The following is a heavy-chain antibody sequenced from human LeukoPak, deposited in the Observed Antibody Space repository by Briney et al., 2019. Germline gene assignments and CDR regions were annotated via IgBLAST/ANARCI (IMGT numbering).Heavy chain of an antibody. CDR2: ISYDGSNE. CDR3: AKERSSGLFDFDY. CDR1: GFTFSNYA. V-gene: IGHV3-30*14. D-gene: IGHD6-19*01. J-gene: IGHJ4*02. Sequence: GGSLRLSCEASGFTFSNYAMHWVRQAPGKGLEWVAVISYDGSNEYYADSMKGRFTISRDNSRNTLYLQMNSLRAEDTAVYYCAKERSSGLFDFDYWGQGTLVTVSS.